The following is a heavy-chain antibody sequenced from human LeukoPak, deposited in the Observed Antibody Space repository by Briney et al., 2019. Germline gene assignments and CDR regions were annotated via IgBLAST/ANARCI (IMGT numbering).Heavy chain of an antibody. D-gene: IGHD2-15*01. Sequence: GGSLRLSCGASGFTFSSYGMHWVRQAPNKGLEWVAVIWYDGRNKDYADSVKGRFTISRDNSKNTLYLQMNSLRAEDTAVYYCAREWRVVAATSAAFDIWGQGTMVTVSS. J-gene: IGHJ3*02. CDR3: AREWRVVAATSAAFDI. CDR2: IWYDGRNK. V-gene: IGHV3-33*01. CDR1: GFTFSSYG.